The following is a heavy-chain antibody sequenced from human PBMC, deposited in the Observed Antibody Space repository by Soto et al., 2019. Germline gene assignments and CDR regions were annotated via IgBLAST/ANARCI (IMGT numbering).Heavy chain of an antibody. CDR1: GFTFSSSG. CDR2: IWYDGRNK. CDR3: ARDRDAYCGGDCYNIFDY. V-gene: IGHV3-33*01. D-gene: IGHD2-21*02. Sequence: GGSLRLSCAASGFTFSSSGMHWVRQAPGKGLEWVAGIWYDGRNKYYADSVKGRFIIPRDNAKSTLYLQMNNLRAEDTAVYYCARDRDAYCGGDCYNIFDYWGQGTLVTVSS. J-gene: IGHJ4*02.